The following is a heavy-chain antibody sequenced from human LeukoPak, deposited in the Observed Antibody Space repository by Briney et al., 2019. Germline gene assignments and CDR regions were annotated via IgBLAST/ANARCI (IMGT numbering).Heavy chain of an antibody. CDR2: ISGSGGST. J-gene: IGHJ4*02. CDR1: GFTFRSHC. D-gene: IGHD3-22*01. V-gene: IGHV3-23*01. Sequence: GGSLRLSCAASGFTFRSHCMSWVRQAPGKGLEWVSAISGSGGSTYYADSVKGRFTISRDNSKNTLYLQMNSLRAEDTAVYYCAKDPHGGDYYDSSDFWGQGTLVTVSS. CDR3: AKDPHGGDYYDSSDF.